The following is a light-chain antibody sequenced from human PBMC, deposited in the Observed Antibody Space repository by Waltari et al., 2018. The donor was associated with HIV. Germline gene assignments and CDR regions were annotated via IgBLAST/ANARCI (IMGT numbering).Light chain of an antibody. CDR3: GTWDSSLSGVV. V-gene: IGLV1-51*01. CDR2: DNN. Sequence: QSVLTQPPSVSAAPGQKVTISCSGSSSNIGKNFVSWFKQHPGTAPKLLIYDNNKRPSGLPDRFSGSKSGTSATLGSTGLQTGDEADYYCGTWDSSLSGVVFGGGTKLTVL. CDR1: SSNIGKNF. J-gene: IGLJ2*01.